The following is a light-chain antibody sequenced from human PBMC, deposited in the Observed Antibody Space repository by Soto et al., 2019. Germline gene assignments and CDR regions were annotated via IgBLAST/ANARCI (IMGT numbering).Light chain of an antibody. J-gene: IGLJ2*01. Sequence: QSVLTQPPSVSGAPGQRVTISCTGSSSNIGTPYDVHWYQQLPATAPKLLIYGNSNRPSGVPDRFSGSKSGTSASLAITGLQAEEEADYYCQSYDSSLSGDVIFGGGTKLTVL. CDR2: GNS. CDR1: SSNIGTPYD. CDR3: QSYDSSLSGDVI. V-gene: IGLV1-40*01.